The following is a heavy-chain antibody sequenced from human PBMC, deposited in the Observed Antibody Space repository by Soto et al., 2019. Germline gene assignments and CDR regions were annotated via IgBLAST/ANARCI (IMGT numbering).Heavy chain of an antibody. V-gene: IGHV4-39*01. D-gene: IGHD3-9*01. CDR2: IYYSGST. CDR3: ASVINYDILTPTPGRYFDY. CDR1: GGSISSSSYY. Sequence: SETLSLTCTVSGGSISSSSYYWGWIRQPPGKGLEWIGSIYYSGSTYYNPSLKSRVTISVDTSKNQFSLKLSSVTAADTAVYYCASVINYDILTPTPGRYFDYWGQGTLVTVSS. J-gene: IGHJ4*02.